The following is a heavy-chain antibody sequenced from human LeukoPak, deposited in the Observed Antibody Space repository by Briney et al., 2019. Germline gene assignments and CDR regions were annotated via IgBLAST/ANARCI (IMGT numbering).Heavy chain of an antibody. CDR2: IYSGGST. J-gene: IGHJ4*02. Sequence: GGSLRLSCTVSGFTVSSDSMSWVRQAPGKGLEWVSFIYSGGSTHYSDSVKGRFTISRDNSKNNLYLQMNSLRAEDTAVYYCAKDYMSSSGYYYPSYFDYWGQGTLVTVSS. CDR1: GFTVSSDS. CDR3: AKDYMSSSGYYYPSYFDY. D-gene: IGHD3-22*01. V-gene: IGHV3-53*05.